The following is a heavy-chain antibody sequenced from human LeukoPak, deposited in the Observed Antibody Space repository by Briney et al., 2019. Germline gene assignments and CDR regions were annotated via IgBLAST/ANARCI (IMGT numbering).Heavy chain of an antibody. CDR2: ISYDGSNK. Sequence: GGSLRLSCAASGFTFGSYGMHWVRQAPGKGLEWVAVISYDGSNKYYADSVKGRFTISRDNAKNSLYLQMNSLRAEDTAVYYCARAPAGGRYFGWLTYYFDYWGQGTLVTVSS. CDR1: GFTFGSYG. J-gene: IGHJ4*02. D-gene: IGHD3-9*01. CDR3: ARAPAGGRYFGWLTYYFDY. V-gene: IGHV3-30*12.